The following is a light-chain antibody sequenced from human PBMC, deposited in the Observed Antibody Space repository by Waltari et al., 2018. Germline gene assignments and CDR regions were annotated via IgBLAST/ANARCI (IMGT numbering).Light chain of an antibody. V-gene: IGKV3-11*01. CDR3: QQRSTT. CDR2: DAS. CDR1: QSVSSY. Sequence: EIVLTQSPATLSLSPGERATLSCRASQSVSSYLAWYQQKPGQAPRLPIYDASNRATGIPARFSGSGSGTDFTLTISSLEPEDFAVYYCQQRSTTFGQGTKLEIK. J-gene: IGKJ2*01.